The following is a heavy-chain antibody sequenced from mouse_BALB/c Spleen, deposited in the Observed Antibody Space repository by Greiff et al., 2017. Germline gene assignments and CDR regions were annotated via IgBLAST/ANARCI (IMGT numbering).Heavy chain of an antibody. J-gene: IGHJ2*01. CDR2: IDPANGNT. Sequence: VQLQQSGAELVKPGASVKLSCTASGFNIKDTYMHWVKQRPEQGLEWIGRIDPANGNTKYDPKFQGKATITADTSSNTAYLQLSSLTSEDTAVYYCARSGTTVVGNFDYWGQGTTLTVSS. D-gene: IGHD1-1*01. CDR3: ARSGTTVVGNFDY. V-gene: IGHV14-3*02. CDR1: GFNIKDTY.